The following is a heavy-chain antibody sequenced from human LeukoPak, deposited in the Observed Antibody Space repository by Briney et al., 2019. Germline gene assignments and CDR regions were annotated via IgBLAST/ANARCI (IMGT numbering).Heavy chain of an antibody. V-gene: IGHV4-31*03. J-gene: IGHJ4*02. CDR3: ASFVDTAMAVFDY. CDR2: IYYSGST. D-gene: IGHD5-18*01. CDR1: GGSISSGGYY. Sequence: PSETLSLTCTVSGGSISSGGYYWIWIRQHPGRGLEWIGYIYYSGSTYYNPSLKSRVTISVDTSKNQFSLKLSSVTAADTAVYYCASFVDTAMAVFDYWGQGTLVTVSS.